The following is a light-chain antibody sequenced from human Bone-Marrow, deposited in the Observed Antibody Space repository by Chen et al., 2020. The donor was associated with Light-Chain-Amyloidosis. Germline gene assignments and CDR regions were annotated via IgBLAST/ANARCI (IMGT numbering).Light chain of an antibody. CDR3: QQRSNWPLT. J-gene: IGKJ4*01. CDR2: DAS. V-gene: IGKV3-11*01. Sequence: EIVLTQSPATLSLSPGERATLSCRASQSVSSYLAWYQQKPGQAPRLLIYDASNRATGIQGRFSGSGSGTDFTITISSLKPEELAVYYCQQRSNWPLTFGGGTKVEIK. CDR1: QSVSSY.